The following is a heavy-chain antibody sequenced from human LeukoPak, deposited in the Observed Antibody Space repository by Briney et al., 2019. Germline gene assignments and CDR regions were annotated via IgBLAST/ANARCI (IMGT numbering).Heavy chain of an antibody. J-gene: IGHJ4*02. CDR3: ARCPEDSSGRSTNFDY. Sequence: GESLKISCKGSGYSFTSYWIGWVRQMPGKGLEWMGIIYPGDSDTRYSPSFQGQVTISADKSISTAYLQWSSLKASDTAMYYCARCPEDSSGRSTNFDYWGQGTLVTVSS. CDR1: GYSFTSYW. CDR2: IYPGDSDT. D-gene: IGHD6-19*01. V-gene: IGHV5-51*01.